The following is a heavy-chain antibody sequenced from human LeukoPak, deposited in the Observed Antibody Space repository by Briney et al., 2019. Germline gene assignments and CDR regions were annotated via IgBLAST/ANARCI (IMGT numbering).Heavy chain of an antibody. V-gene: IGHV3-23*01. Sequence: GGSLRLSWAASGFTFSSYAMSWVRQAPGKGLEWVSAISGSGDGTYYADSVKGRFTISRDNSKNTLYLQMSGLRAEDTAVYYCAKGASYCTNGVCYSRVFDRWGQGTLVTVSS. CDR3: AKGASYCTNGVCYSRVFDR. D-gene: IGHD2-8*01. CDR1: GFTFSSYA. CDR2: ISGSGDGT. J-gene: IGHJ5*02.